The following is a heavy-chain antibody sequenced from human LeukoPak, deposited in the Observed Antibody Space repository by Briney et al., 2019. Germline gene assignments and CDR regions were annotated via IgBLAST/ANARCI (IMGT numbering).Heavy chain of an antibody. J-gene: IGHJ4*02. Sequence: ASVKVSCKASGYTFTSYGISWVRQAPGQGLEWMGWITAYNGKRNYAQKLQGRVTMSTDTSTTTAYMELRSLRSDDAAMYYCARDRLNDYGDCWGQGTLVTVSS. D-gene: IGHD6-6*01. V-gene: IGHV1-18*01. CDR1: GYTFTSYG. CDR3: ARDRLNDYGDC. CDR2: ITAYNGKR.